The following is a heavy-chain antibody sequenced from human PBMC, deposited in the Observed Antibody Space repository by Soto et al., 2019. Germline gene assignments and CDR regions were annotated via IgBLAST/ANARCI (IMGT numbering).Heavy chain of an antibody. CDR2: ISWNSGSI. CDR1: GFTFDDYA. Sequence: SLRLSCAASGFTFDDYAMHWVRQAPGKGLEWVSGISWNSGSIGYADSVKGRFTISRDNAKNSLYLQMNSLRAEDTALYYCAKDFEDYYDSSGYYVPAFDICGQGTMVTVSS. D-gene: IGHD3-22*01. CDR3: AKDFEDYYDSSGYYVPAFDI. V-gene: IGHV3-9*01. J-gene: IGHJ3*02.